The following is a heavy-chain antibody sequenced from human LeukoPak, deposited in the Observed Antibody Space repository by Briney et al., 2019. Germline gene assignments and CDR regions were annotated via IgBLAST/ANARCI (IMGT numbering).Heavy chain of an antibody. Sequence: GASVRVSCKASGHTFIDYYMHWVRQAPGQGLEWMGLINPSTGTTTYAQKFQGRVTMTRDTSTSTVYMELNSLISDDTALYYCARDTVTTSYWGQGTLVTVSS. D-gene: IGHD4-17*01. J-gene: IGHJ4*02. CDR1: GHTFIDYY. CDR2: INPSTGTT. V-gene: IGHV1-46*01. CDR3: ARDTVTTSY.